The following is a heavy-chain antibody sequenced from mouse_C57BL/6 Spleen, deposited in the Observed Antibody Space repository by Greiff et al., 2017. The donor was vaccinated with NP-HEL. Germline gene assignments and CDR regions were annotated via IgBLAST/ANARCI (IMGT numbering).Heavy chain of an antibody. CDR2: INPNNGGT. CDR3: ARRDFPYYYGSSYDYAMDY. V-gene: IGHV1-22*01. D-gene: IGHD1-1*01. Sequence: VQLQQSGPELVKPGASVKMSCKASGYTFTDYNMHWVKQSHGKSLEWIGYINPNNGGTSYNQKFKGKATLTVNKSSSTAYMELRSLTSEDSAVYYCARRDFPYYYGSSYDYAMDYWGQGTSVTVSS. J-gene: IGHJ4*01. CDR1: GYTFTDYN.